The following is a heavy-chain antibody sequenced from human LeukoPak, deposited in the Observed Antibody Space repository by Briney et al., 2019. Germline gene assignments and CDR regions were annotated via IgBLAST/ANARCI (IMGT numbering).Heavy chain of an antibody. J-gene: IGHJ5*02. D-gene: IGHD6-13*01. V-gene: IGHV4-39*07. CDR3: ASGYSSSWYQYNWFDP. CDR2: IYYSGST. CDR1: GGSISSSSYY. Sequence: SETLSLTCTVSGGSISSSSYYWGWIRQPPGKGLEWIGSIYYSGSTYYNPSLKSRVTISVDTSKNQFSLKLSSVTAADTAVYYCASGYSSSWYQYNWFDPWGQGTLVTVSS.